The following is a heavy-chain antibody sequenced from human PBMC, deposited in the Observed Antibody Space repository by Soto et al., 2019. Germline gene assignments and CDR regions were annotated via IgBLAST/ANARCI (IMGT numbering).Heavy chain of an antibody. J-gene: IGHJ4*02. V-gene: IGHV4-30-4*01. CDR3: ASGLSGDKVDQ. CDR1: GGSISDGAYY. CDR2: IYDSGNT. Sequence: QVQLQESGPGLVKPSQTLSLTCTASGGSISDGAYYWSWIRQPPGKGLEWIGHIYDSGNTYNNPSLKSRLTISVDTSENHFSLNLNSVTAADTAVYYCASGLSGDKVDQWGQGTLVTVSS. D-gene: IGHD2-21*01.